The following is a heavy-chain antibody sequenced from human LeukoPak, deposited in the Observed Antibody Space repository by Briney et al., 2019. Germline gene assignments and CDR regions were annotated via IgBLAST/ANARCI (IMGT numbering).Heavy chain of an antibody. CDR1: GFTFSSYS. CDR3: AKDVVGRQWVENY. D-gene: IGHD6-19*01. Sequence: GGSLRLSCAASGFTFSSYSMNWVRQAPGKGLEWVSSISSSSSYIYYADSVKGRFTIARDNAKKSLYLQMNSLRAEDTAVYYCAKDVVGRQWVENYWGQGTLVTVSS. CDR2: ISSSSSYI. J-gene: IGHJ4*02. V-gene: IGHV3-21*01.